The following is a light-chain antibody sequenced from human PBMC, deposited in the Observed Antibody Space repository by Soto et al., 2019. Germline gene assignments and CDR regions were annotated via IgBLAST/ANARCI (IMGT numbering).Light chain of an antibody. CDR1: QSISSY. CDR2: AAS. J-gene: IGKJ4*01. V-gene: IGKV1-39*01. CDR3: QKSYSTPLN. Sequence: DIQMTPSQSSLSASVLYIVNITFRASQSISSYLNWYQQKPGKAPKLLIYAASSLQSGVPSRFSCSGSGTDFTLTISSLQPEDFATYYCQKSYSTPLNFGGGTKVDIK.